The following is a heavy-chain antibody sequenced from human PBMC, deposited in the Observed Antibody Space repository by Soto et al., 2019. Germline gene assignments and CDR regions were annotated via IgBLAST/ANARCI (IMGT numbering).Heavy chain of an antibody. J-gene: IGHJ6*02. CDR2: ISYDGSNK. CDR1: GFTFSSYA. V-gene: IGHV3-30-3*01. CDR3: ARGDLGIVVVPAAIDPGYQNYYGMDV. Sequence: GGSLRLSCAASGFTFSSYAMHWVRQAPGKGLEWVAVISYDGSNKYYADSVKGRFTISRDNSKNTLYLQMNSLRAEDTAVYYCARGDLGIVVVPAAIDPGYQNYYGMDVWGQGTTVTVSS. D-gene: IGHD2-2*02.